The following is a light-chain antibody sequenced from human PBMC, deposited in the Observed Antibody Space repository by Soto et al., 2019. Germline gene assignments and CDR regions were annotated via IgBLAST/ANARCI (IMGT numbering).Light chain of an antibody. CDR2: VGTGGIVG. V-gene: IGLV9-49*01. CDR3: GADHGSGSNFVYLV. CDR1: SGYSNYK. Sequence: QSVLTQPPSASASLGASVTLTCTLSSGYSNYKVDWYRQRPGKGPRFVMRVGTGGIVGSKGDGIPDRFSVLGSGLNRYLTIKNIQEEDESDYHCGADHGSGSNFVYLVFGGGTKLTVL. J-gene: IGLJ2*01.